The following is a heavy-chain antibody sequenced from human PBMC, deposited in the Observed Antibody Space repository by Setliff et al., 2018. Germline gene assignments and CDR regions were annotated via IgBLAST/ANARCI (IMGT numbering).Heavy chain of an antibody. CDR2: IRSKAYGGTT. CDR3: TRAYDSSGYYSSY. Sequence: PGGSLRLSCAASGFTVSSNYMSWVRQAPGKGLEWVGFIRSKAYGGTTEYAASVKGRFTISRDDSKSIAYLQMNSLKTEETAVYYCTRAYDSSGYYSSYWGQGTLVTVSS. D-gene: IGHD3-22*01. J-gene: IGHJ4*02. CDR1: GFTVSSNY. V-gene: IGHV3-49*04.